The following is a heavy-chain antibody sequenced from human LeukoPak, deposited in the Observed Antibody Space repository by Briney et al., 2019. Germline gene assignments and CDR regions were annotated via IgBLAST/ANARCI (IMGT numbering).Heavy chain of an antibody. V-gene: IGHV4-39*01. CDR3: ARLPTGFPNWFDP. D-gene: IGHD1-14*01. CDR1: GGSIISSSYN. J-gene: IGHJ5*02. Sequence: SETLSLTCTVSGGSIISSSYNWGWIRPPPGKGLEWIGTIYYSGTTYSNPSLQSRVTISVDTSKNESSLKVNSVTAADTAVYYCARLPTGFPNWFDPWGQGTRVTVSS. CDR2: IYYSGTT.